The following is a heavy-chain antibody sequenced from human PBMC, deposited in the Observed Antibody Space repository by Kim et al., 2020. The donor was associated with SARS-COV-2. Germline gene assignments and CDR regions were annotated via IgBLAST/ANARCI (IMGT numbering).Heavy chain of an antibody. CDR1: GGTFSSYA. J-gene: IGHJ4*02. D-gene: IGHD4-17*01. CDR3: ARDTVTHSTGFDY. Sequence: SVKVSCKASGGTFSSYAISWVRQAPGQGLEWMGGIIPIFGTANYAQKFQGRVTITADESTSTAYMELSSLRSEDTAVYYCARDTVTHSTGFDYWGQGTLVTVSS. CDR2: IIPIFGTA. V-gene: IGHV1-69*13.